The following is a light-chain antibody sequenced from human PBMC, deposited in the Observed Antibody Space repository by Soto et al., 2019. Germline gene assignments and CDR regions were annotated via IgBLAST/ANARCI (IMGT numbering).Light chain of an antibody. CDR3: QQTHAVPLT. Sequence: DVQMTQSPSSLSASVGDRVTITCRASQPISNYLNWYQQKAGEAPKVLIFGASSLQSGVPSKFSGNGYGTDFTLIINNLHPDDFATYYCQQTHAVPLTFGQGTRL. J-gene: IGKJ5*01. V-gene: IGKV1-39*01. CDR1: QPISNY. CDR2: GAS.